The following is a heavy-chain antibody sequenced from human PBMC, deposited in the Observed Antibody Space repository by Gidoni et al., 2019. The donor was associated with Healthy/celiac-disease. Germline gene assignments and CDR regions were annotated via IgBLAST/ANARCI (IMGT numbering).Heavy chain of an antibody. D-gene: IGHD2-15*01. CDR1: GFTFSSYG. J-gene: IGHJ4*02. CDR2: IWYDGSNK. Sequence: QVQLVESGGGVVQPGRSLRLSCAASGFTFSSYGMHWVRQAPGKGLEWVAVIWYDGSNKYYADSVKGRFTISRDNSKNTLYLQMNSLRAEDTAVYYCASAREYCSGGSCYPSPFDYWGQGTLVTVSS. CDR3: ASAREYCSGGSCYPSPFDY. V-gene: IGHV3-33*01.